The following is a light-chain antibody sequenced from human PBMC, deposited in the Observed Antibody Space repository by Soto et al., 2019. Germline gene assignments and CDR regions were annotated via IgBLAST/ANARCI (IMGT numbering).Light chain of an antibody. CDR2: EIS. V-gene: IGLV2-8*01. CDR1: SSDVGGYNY. Sequence: QSVLTQPPSASASPGQSVTISCTGTSSDVGGYNYVSWYQQHPGKAPKLILYEISERPSGVPDRFSGSKSGNTASLTVSGLQAEDEADYYCSSYAGNNNCVFGTGTKVNVL. CDR3: SSYAGNNNCV. J-gene: IGLJ1*01.